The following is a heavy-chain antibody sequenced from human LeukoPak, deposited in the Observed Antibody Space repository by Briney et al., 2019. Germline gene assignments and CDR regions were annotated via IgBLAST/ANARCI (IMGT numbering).Heavy chain of an antibody. D-gene: IGHD3-3*01. Sequence: PSETLSLTCTVSGGSISSSSYYWGWIRQPPGKGLEWIGSIYYSGSTYYNPSLKSRVTISVDTSKNQFSLKLSSVTAADTAVYYCARQKTFWSGYYPDYWGQGTLVTVSS. CDR2: IYYSGST. J-gene: IGHJ4*02. CDR1: GGSISSSSYY. V-gene: IGHV4-39*01. CDR3: ARQKTFWSGYYPDY.